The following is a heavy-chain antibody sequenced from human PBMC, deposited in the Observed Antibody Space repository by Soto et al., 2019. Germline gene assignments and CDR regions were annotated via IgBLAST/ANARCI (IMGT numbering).Heavy chain of an antibody. Sequence: SETLSLTCSVSGASIYNGGYFWGWIRQSPGKGLEWIGHIHNSGSPYNNPSLKSRVTISVDTSKNQFSLKLSSVTAADTAVYYCARLANWNSPYYGMDVWGQGTTVTVSS. CDR2: IHNSGSP. D-gene: IGHD1-1*01. CDR1: GASIYNGGYF. V-gene: IGHV4-30-4*01. J-gene: IGHJ6*02. CDR3: ARLANWNSPYYGMDV.